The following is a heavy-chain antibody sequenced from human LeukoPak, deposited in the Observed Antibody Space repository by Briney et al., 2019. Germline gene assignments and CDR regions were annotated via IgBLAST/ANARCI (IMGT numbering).Heavy chain of an antibody. D-gene: IGHD4-17*01. V-gene: IGHV3-23*01. CDR3: ANSYTVTTGVDY. Sequence: GGSLRLSCAASGFTFSSYAMSWVRQAPGKGLEWVSAISGSGGSTYYADSVKGRFTISRDNSKNTLYLQMNSLRAEDTAVYYCANSYTVTTGVDYWGQGTLVTVSS. CDR2: ISGSGGST. J-gene: IGHJ4*02. CDR1: GFTFSSYA.